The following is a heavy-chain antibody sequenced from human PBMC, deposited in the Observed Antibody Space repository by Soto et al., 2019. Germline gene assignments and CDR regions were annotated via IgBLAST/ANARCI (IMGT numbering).Heavy chain of an antibody. V-gene: IGHV1-18*01. Sequence: ASVKVSCKASGYTFTSYGINWVRQAPGQGLEWLGWISAYDGNTNYAQILQGRVSMTTDTSTNTAYMEVRSLRSDDTAVYYCASPNPQRGSGFLFDYWGQGTLVTVSS. D-gene: IGHD2-21*01. CDR2: ISAYDGNT. CDR1: GYTFTSYG. CDR3: ASPNPQRGSGFLFDY. J-gene: IGHJ4*02.